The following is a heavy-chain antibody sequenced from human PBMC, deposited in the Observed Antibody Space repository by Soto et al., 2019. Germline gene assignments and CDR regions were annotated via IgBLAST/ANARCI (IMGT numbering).Heavy chain of an antibody. Sequence: QVQLVQSGAEVKKPGASVKVSCKASGYTFINYYIHWVRQAPGQGLEWMGVIKPNGGSTVYAQKLQGRVTLTRDTSTSTVYVELSSLRSDDTAVYFCVRATAARQRDYSYHYYLHIWGKGTTVTVSS. V-gene: IGHV1-46*03. CDR1: GYTFINYY. CDR2: IKPNGGST. D-gene: IGHD6-6*01. CDR3: VRATAARQRDYSYHYYLHI. J-gene: IGHJ6*03.